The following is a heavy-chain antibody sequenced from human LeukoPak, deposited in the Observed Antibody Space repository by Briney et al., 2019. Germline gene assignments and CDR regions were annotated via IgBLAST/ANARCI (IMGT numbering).Heavy chain of an antibody. CDR2: INPNSGGT. Sequence: ASVKVSCKASGYTFTGYYMHWVRQAPGQGLEWMGWINPNSGGTNYAQKFQGRVTMTRDTSISTAYMELSRLRSDDTAVYYCARDWTVIAAAGNKASGYWGQGTLVTVSS. V-gene: IGHV1-2*02. D-gene: IGHD6-13*01. J-gene: IGHJ4*02. CDR1: GYTFTGYY. CDR3: ARDWTVIAAAGNKASGY.